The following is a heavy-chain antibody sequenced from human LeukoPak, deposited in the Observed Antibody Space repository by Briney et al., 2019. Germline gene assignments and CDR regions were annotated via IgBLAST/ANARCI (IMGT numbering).Heavy chain of an antibody. CDR3: ARDSTWQLDY. Sequence: GGSLRLSCAASGFTFSSYTMSWVRQAPGKGLEWVSTITTSDGNTYYADSVKGRFTVSRDNSKNTLFLQMNSLRADDTAVYFCARDSTWQLDYWGQGTLVTVSS. V-gene: IGHV3-23*01. J-gene: IGHJ4*02. D-gene: IGHD5-12*01. CDR2: ITTSDGNT. CDR1: GFTFSSYT.